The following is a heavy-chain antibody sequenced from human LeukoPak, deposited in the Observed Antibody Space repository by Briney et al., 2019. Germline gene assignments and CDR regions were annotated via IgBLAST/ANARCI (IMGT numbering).Heavy chain of an antibody. CDR3: ARGHYDSSGYYSPPLAFDI. CDR1: GGTFSSYA. Sequence: SVKVSCKASGGTFSSYAISWVRQAPGQGLEWMGGIIPIFGTANYAQKFQGRVTITTDESTSTAYMELSSLRSEDTAVYYCARGHYDSSGYYSPPLAFDIWGQGTMVTVSS. J-gene: IGHJ3*02. D-gene: IGHD3-22*01. CDR2: IIPIFGTA. V-gene: IGHV1-69*05.